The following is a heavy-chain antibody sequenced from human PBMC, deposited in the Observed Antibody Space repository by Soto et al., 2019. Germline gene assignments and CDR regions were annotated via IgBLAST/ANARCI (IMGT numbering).Heavy chain of an antibody. V-gene: IGHV4-4*02. D-gene: IGHD3-22*01. CDR3: ARLVYDSRLNYLYFDH. Sequence: SETLSLTCDVSGVSISSGNWWSWVRQPPGKGLEWIAEVYNDGSANYHPSLESRATISVDRSKNQFPLRLSSVTAADTGKYYCARLVYDSRLNYLYFDHGGQGTLVT. CDR2: VYNDGSA. J-gene: IGHJ4*02. CDR1: GVSISSGNW.